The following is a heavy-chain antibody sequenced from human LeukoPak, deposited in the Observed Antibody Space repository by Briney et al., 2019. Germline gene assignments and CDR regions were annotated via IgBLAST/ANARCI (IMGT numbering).Heavy chain of an antibody. CDR3: ARGPYYYDSSGYYYNDY. V-gene: IGHV3-21*01. Sequence: GGSLRLSCAASGFTFSSYSMNWVRQAPGKGLEWVSSISSSSSYIYYADSVKGRFTISRDNAKNSLYLQMNSLRAEDTAVYYCARGPYYYDSSGYYYNDYWGQGTLVNVSP. D-gene: IGHD3-22*01. CDR2: ISSSSSYI. J-gene: IGHJ4*02. CDR1: GFTFSSYS.